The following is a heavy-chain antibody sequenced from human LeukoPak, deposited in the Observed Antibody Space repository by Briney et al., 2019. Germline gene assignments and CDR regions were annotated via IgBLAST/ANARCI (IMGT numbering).Heavy chain of an antibody. CDR2: INPNSGGT. CDR3: ASLWSMVTGTPGPNWFDP. J-gene: IGHJ5*02. CDR1: GYTFTGYY. Sequence: ASVKVSCKASGYTFTGYYMHWVRQAPGQGLEWMGWINPNSGGTNYAQKFQGRVTMTRDTSISTAYMELGRLRSDDTAVYYCASLWSMVTGTPGPNWFDPWGQGTLVTVSS. D-gene: IGHD1-20*01. V-gene: IGHV1-2*02.